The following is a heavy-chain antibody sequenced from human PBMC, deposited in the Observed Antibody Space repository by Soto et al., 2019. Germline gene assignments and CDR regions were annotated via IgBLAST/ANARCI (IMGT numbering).Heavy chain of an antibody. CDR2: ISTNGGST. V-gene: IGHV3-64D*06. D-gene: IGHD3-22*01. J-gene: IGHJ4*02. CDR3: AKGEYYYDSSGYYPFDY. Sequence: SCKASGYTFTSYAMHWVRQAPGKGLEYVSSISTNGGSTDYADSVKGRFTISRDNSKNTVYLQMSSLRVEDTAVYYCAKGEYYYDSSGYYPFDYWGQGTLVTVSS. CDR1: GYTFTSYA.